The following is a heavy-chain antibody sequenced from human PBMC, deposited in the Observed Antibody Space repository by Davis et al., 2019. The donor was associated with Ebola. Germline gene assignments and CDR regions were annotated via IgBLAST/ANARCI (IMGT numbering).Heavy chain of an antibody. CDR1: GFTFSSYA. V-gene: IGHV3-73*01. D-gene: IGHD6-13*01. CDR3: TGAAGPFDY. Sequence: GGSLRLSCAASGFTFSSYAMSWVRQASGKGLEWVGRIRSKANSYATAYAASVKGRFTISRDDSKNTAYLQMNSLKTEDTAVYYCTGAAGPFDYWGQGTLVTVSS. CDR2: IRSKANSYAT. J-gene: IGHJ4*02.